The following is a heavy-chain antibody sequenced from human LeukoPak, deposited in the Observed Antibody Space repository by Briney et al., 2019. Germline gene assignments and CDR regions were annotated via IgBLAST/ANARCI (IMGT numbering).Heavy chain of an antibody. CDR3: ARDLMRYFDWLFFYYYGMDV. V-gene: IGHV1-18*01. Sequence: GVSVKVSCKASGYTFTSYGISWVRQAPGQGLEWMGWISAYNGNTNYAQKLQGRVTMTTDTSTSTAYMELRSLRSDDTAVYYCARDLMRYFDWLFFYYYGMDVWGQGTTVTVSS. CDR2: ISAYNGNT. D-gene: IGHD3-9*01. J-gene: IGHJ6*02. CDR1: GYTFTSYG.